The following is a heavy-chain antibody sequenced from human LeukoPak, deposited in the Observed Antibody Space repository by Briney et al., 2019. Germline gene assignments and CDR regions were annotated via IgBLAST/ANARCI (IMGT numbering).Heavy chain of an antibody. D-gene: IGHD1-1*01. Sequence: PGGSLRLSCAASGFTFSTYGMHWVRQAPGKGLEWVAFIRYDGSNKYYADSVKGRFTISRDNSKSTLYLQINSLRAEDTAVYYCARGLLETTTTYFDYWGQGTLVTVSS. J-gene: IGHJ4*02. CDR2: IRYDGSNK. CDR1: GFTFSTYG. CDR3: ARGLLETTTTYFDY. V-gene: IGHV3-30*02.